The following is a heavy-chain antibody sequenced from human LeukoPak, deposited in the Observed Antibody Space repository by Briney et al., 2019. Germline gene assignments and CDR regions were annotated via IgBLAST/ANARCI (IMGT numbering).Heavy chain of an antibody. D-gene: IGHD5-12*01. Sequence: EASVKVSCKASGGTFSSYAISWVRQATGQGLEWMGWMNPNSGNTGYAQKFQGRVTMTRNTSISTAYMELSSLRSEDTAVYYCARGGSGYDDYYYYGMDVWGQGTTVTVSS. CDR2: MNPNSGNT. CDR1: GGTFSSYA. V-gene: IGHV1-8*02. CDR3: ARGGSGYDDYYYYGMDV. J-gene: IGHJ6*02.